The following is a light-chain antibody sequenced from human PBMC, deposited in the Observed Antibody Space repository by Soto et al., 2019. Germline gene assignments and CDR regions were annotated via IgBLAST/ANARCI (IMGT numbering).Light chain of an antibody. CDR1: ALPKQY. Sequence: SYELTQPPSVSVSPGQTARITCSGDALPKQYAYWYHQKPGQAPVVVIYQDTERPSGIPERFSGSTSGTTVTLTISGVQAEDEGDYYCQSTDITGTYVVFGGGTKLTVL. V-gene: IGLV3-25*02. CDR3: QSTDITGTYVV. CDR2: QDT. J-gene: IGLJ2*01.